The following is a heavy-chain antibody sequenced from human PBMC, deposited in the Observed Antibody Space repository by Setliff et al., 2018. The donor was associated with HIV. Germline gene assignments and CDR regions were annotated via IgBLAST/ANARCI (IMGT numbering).Heavy chain of an antibody. V-gene: IGHV4-39*01. D-gene: IGHD3-16*02. Sequence: SETLSLTCSVSGGSIRSSYSYWGWVRQPPGGGLEWIGSFFYNGLTTYTPSLKSRVTVSADTSKNKYSLKLTSVTAADTSTYFYAAMSGGGLIEPRSYFDSWGRGILVTVS. CDR2: FFYNGLT. CDR3: AAMSGGGLIEPRSYFDS. J-gene: IGHJ4*02. CDR1: GGSIRSSYSY.